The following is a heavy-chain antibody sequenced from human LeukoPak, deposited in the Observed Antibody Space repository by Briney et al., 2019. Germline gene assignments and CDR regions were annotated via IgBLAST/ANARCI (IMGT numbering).Heavy chain of an antibody. Sequence: PGGSLRLSCAASGFTFSSYWMSWVRQAPGKGLEWVANIKQDGSEKYYVDSVKGRFTISRVNAKKSLYLQMNSLRAEDTAVYYCARGSGGDYFDYWGQGTLVTVSS. J-gene: IGHJ4*02. CDR3: ARGSGGDYFDY. D-gene: IGHD1-26*01. CDR2: IKQDGSEK. CDR1: GFTFSSYW. V-gene: IGHV3-7*01.